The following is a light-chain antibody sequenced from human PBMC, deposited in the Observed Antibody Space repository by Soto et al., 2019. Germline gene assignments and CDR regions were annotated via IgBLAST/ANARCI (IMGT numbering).Light chain of an antibody. CDR2: SAS. V-gene: IGKV1-39*01. J-gene: IGKJ1*01. CDR1: QSISNF. CDR3: QQSYNFPRT. Sequence: DIQLTQSPSSLSASVGDRVTITCRASQSISNFLNWYQQKPGQAPKLLISSASNVQSGVPSRFSGRGAGTEGALTISGLQPEQSASYCCQQSYNFPRTFGQGTKGE.